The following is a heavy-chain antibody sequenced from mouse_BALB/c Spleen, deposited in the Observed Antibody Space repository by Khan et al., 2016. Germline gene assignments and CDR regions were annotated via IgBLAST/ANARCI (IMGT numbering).Heavy chain of an antibody. D-gene: IGHD2-3*01. CDR1: GYTFTNYG. V-gene: IGHV9-1*02. CDR3: ARMGAQGAMDY. CDR2: INTYTGEP. J-gene: IGHJ4*01. Sequence: QIQLVQSGPELKKPGETVKISCKASGYTFTNYGMNWVKQAPGKGLKWMGWINTYTGEPTYADDFKGRFAFSLETSASTAYLQINNLKNEDMATYFCARMGAQGAMDYWGQGTSVTVSS.